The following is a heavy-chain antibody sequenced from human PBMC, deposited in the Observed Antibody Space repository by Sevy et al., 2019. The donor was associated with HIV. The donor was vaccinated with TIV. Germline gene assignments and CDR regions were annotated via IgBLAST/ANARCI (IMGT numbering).Heavy chain of an antibody. D-gene: IGHD5-18*01. Sequence: GGSLRLSCAASGFTFSTYTMNWVRQAPGKGLEWVSGISGSGGSTYQADSEKDRFTISRDNSKNTLYLQMNSQRAEDTAGYYCAKGDRAVYGMDVWGQGTTVTVSS. J-gene: IGHJ6*02. CDR1: GFTFSTYT. V-gene: IGHV3-23*01. CDR3: AKGDRAVYGMDV. CDR2: ISGSGGST.